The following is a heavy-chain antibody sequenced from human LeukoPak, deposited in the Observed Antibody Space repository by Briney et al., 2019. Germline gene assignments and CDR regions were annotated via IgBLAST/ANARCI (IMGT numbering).Heavy chain of an antibody. V-gene: IGHV3-43*02. CDR3: AKDIGERGYKDY. CDR2: ISGHGGTT. Sequence: QPGRSLRLSCAASGFTFKDYAMHWVRQAPGKGLEWVSLISGHGGTTFYADSVKGRFTISRDNSKNSLYLQMNSLRTEDTAFYFSAKDIGERGYKDYWGQGTLVTVSS. D-gene: IGHD5-18*01. CDR1: GFTFKDYA. J-gene: IGHJ4*02.